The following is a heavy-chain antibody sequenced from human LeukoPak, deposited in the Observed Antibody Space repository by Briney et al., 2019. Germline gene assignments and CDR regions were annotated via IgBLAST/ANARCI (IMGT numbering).Heavy chain of an antibody. J-gene: IGHJ6*02. CDR3: ARSLKGTGYNMDV. V-gene: IGHV3-33*01. CDR2: IWYDGSNK. Sequence: GGSLRLSCEASRLTFSTYGMHWVRQAPGKGLEWVAVIWYDGSNKNYVDSVKGRFTISRDNSKNTLYLQMNSLRAEDTAVDYCARSLKGTGYNMDVWGQGTTVTVSS. CDR1: RLTFSTYG. D-gene: IGHD2-15*01.